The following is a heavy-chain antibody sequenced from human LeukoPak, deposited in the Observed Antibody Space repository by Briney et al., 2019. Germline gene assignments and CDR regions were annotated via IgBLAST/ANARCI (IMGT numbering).Heavy chain of an antibody. Sequence: PGGSLRLSCAASGFTFSSYAMSWVRQAPGKGLEWVSAISGSGGSTYYADSVKGRFTISRDNSKNTLYLQMNSLRAEDTAVYYYAKVIHLWTTSAFDYWGQGTLVTVSS. D-gene: IGHD5-18*01. CDR2: ISGSGGST. CDR1: GFTFSSYA. CDR3: AKVIHLWTTSAFDY. J-gene: IGHJ4*02. V-gene: IGHV3-23*01.